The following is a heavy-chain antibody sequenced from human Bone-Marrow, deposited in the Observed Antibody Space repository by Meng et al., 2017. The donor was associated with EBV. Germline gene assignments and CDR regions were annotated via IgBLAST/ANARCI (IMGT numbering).Heavy chain of an antibody. CDR2: IGSAGDT. J-gene: IGHJ4*02. CDR3: ARWGGYYFDY. V-gene: IGHV3-13*01. D-gene: IGHD1-26*01. Sequence: EVAVVGAWGGLVQPGGSLRLSCAASGFTFSSYDMHWVRQATGKGLEWVSAIGSAGDTYYPGSVKGRFTLSRENAKNSLYLQMNSLRAGDTAVYYCARWGGYYFDYWGQGTLVTVSS. CDR1: GFTFSSYD.